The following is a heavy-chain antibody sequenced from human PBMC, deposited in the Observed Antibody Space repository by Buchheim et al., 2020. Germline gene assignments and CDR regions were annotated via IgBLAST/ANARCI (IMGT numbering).Heavy chain of an antibody. CDR2: IKQDGSEK. Sequence: EVQLVESGGGLVQPGGSLRLSCAASGFTSCRYWMSWVRQAPGKGLEWVANIKQDGSEKYYVDSVKGRFTISRDNAKNSLYLQMNSVRTEDAAVYYCARVVGTAWYFDLWGRGTL. CDR3: ARVVGTAWYFDL. J-gene: IGHJ2*01. D-gene: IGHD5-18*01. CDR1: GFTSCRYW. V-gene: IGHV3-7*01.